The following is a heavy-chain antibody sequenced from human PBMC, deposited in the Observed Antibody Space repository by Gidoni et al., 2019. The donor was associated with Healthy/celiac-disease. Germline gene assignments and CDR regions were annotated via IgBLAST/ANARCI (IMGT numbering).Heavy chain of an antibody. J-gene: IGHJ1*01. V-gene: IGHV3-21*01. D-gene: IGHD3-9*01. CDR3: ATEPELRYFDWLPGDAEYFQH. CDR2: ISSSSSYI. CDR1: AFTFSSYS. Sequence: EVQLVESGGGLVKPGGSLRLSCSASAFTFSSYSMNCLRQAPGKGLEWVSSISSSSSYIYYADSVKGRFTISRDNAKNSLYLQMNSLRAEDTAVYYCATEPELRYFDWLPGDAEYFQHWGQGTLVTVSS.